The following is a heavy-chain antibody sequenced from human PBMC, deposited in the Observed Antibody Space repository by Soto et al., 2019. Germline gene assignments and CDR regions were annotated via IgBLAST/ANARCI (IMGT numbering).Heavy chain of an antibody. D-gene: IGHD2-21*02. CDR3: ARDLTYCGGDCYFFGGGPDY. V-gene: IGHV3-30-3*01. CDR1: GFTFSSYA. Sequence: QVQLVESGGGVVQPGRSLRLSCAASGFTFSSYAMHWVRQAPGKGLEWVAVISYDGSNKYYADSVKGRFTISRDNSKNTLYLQMSSLRAEDTAVYYCARDLTYCGGDCYFFGGGPDYWGQGTLVTVSS. J-gene: IGHJ4*02. CDR2: ISYDGSNK.